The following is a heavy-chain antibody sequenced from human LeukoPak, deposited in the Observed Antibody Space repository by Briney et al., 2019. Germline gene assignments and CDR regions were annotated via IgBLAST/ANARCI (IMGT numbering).Heavy chain of an antibody. CDR3: ARSYGDYDYFDY. D-gene: IGHD4-17*01. Sequence: GGSLRLSCAASGFTFSSYAMHWVRQAPGKGLEWVAVISYDGSNKYYADSVKGRFTISRDNSKNTLYLQMNSLRAEDTAVYYCARSYGDYDYFDYWGRGTLVTVSS. CDR1: GFTFSSYA. CDR2: ISYDGSNK. J-gene: IGHJ4*02. V-gene: IGHV3-30-3*01.